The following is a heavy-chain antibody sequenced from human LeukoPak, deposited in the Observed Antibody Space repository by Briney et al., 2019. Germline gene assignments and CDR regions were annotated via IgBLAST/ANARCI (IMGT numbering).Heavy chain of an antibody. D-gene: IGHD3-16*02. Sequence: GGSLRLSCAASGFTFSSYSMNWVRQAPGKGLEWVSSISSSSSYIYYADSVKGRFTISRDNAKNSLYLQMNSLRAEDTAVYYCARDLRLGELSFNLDYWGQGTLVTVSS. J-gene: IGHJ4*02. CDR3: ARDLRLGELSFNLDY. CDR2: ISSSSSYI. CDR1: GFTFSSYS. V-gene: IGHV3-21*01.